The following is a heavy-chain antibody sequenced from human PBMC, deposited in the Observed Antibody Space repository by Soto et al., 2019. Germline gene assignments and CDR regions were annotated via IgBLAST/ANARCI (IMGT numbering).Heavy chain of an antibody. CDR3: ARGESGDYGFAF. V-gene: IGHV3-11*06. CDR1: GFIFSDYR. D-gene: IGHD4-17*01. J-gene: IGHJ4*02. CDR2: VGSTNDYT. Sequence: QVQLVESGGGLVKPGGSLRLSCVASGFIFSDYRMSWIRQAPGKGLEWISYVGSTNDYTNYADAMKGRLTTSRDNAKKSVYLPMHRLRVDETDVYYCARGESGDYGFAFWGQGILVTVAS.